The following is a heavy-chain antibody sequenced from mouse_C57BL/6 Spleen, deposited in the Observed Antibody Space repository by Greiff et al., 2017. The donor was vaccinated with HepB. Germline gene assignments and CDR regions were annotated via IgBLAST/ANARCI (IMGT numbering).Heavy chain of an antibody. CDR1: GYTFTDYY. CDR3: ARGGYGY. V-gene: IGHV1-19*01. Sequence: NMSCKASGYTFTDYYMNWVTQSHGKSLEWIGVINPYNGGTSYNQKFKGKATLTVDKSSSTAYMELNSLTSEDSAVYYCARGGYGYWGQGTLVTVSA. CDR2: INPYNGGT. J-gene: IGHJ3*01. D-gene: IGHD2-10*02.